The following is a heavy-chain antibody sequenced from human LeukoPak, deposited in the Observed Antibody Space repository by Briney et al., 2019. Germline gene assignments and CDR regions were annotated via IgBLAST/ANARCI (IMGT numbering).Heavy chain of an antibody. Sequence: PSETLSLTCTVSGGSISSSSYYWGWIRQPPGKGLEWIGSIYYSGSTYYNPSLKSRVTISVDTSKNQFSLKLSSVTAADTAVYYCASTPWYYDISGYYGFDYWGQGTLVTVSS. CDR3: ASTPWYYDISGYYGFDY. CDR1: GGSISSSSYY. D-gene: IGHD3-22*01. V-gene: IGHV4-39*07. CDR2: IYYSGST. J-gene: IGHJ4*02.